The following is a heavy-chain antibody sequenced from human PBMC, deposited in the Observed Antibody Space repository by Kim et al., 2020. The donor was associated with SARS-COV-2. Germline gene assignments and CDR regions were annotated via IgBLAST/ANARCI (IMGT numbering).Heavy chain of an antibody. V-gene: IGHV4-31*02. D-gene: IGHD3-22*01. CDR3: ARVGTDSSGTSGDY. Sequence: NPSLKSRVSISVDTSRNQFSLKLSSVTAAGTAVYYCARVGTDSSGTSGDYWGQGTLVTVSS. J-gene: IGHJ4*02.